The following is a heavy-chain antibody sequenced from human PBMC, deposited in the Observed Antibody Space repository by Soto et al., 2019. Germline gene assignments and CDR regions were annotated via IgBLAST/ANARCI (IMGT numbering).Heavy chain of an antibody. V-gene: IGHV4-59*01. J-gene: IGHJ6*02. CDR1: GGSISSYY. CDR3: ASSNIAAAGFYYYGMDV. D-gene: IGHD6-13*01. CDR2: IYYSGST. Sequence: TSETLSHTCTVSGGSISSYYWSWIRQPTGKGLEWIGYIYYSGSTNYNPSLKSRVTISVDTSKNQFSLKLSSVTAADTAVYYCASSNIAAAGFYYYGMDVWGRGTTVTVSS.